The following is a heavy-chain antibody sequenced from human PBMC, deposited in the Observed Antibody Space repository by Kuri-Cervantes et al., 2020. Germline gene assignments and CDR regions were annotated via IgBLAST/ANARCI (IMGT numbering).Heavy chain of an antibody. CDR3: ARIRPRGYSYGYRAAFDI. J-gene: IGHJ3*02. CDR2: IYWDDDK. Sequence: SGPTLVKPTQTLTLTCTFSGFSLNTGGVGVGWIRQPPGKALEWLALIYWDDDKRHSPSLKSRLTITKDTSKNQVVLTMTNMDPVDTATYYCARIRPRGYSYGYRAAFDIWGQGTMVTVSS. V-gene: IGHV2-5*02. CDR1: GFSLNTGGVG. D-gene: IGHD5-18*01.